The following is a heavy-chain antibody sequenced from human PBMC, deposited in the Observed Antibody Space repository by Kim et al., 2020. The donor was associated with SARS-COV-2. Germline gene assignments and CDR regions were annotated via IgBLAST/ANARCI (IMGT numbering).Heavy chain of an antibody. CDR2: LYYTGSS. CDR3: ARGPPIGGGDCYSR. J-gene: IGHJ4*02. CDR1: GGSISSGDYY. V-gene: IGHV4-30-4*01. Sequence: SETLSLTCTVSGGSISSGDYYWSWIRQPPGKGLEWIGYLYYTGSSHYNPSLNSRVTISIDTSKNQFSLKLSSVTAADTAVYYCARGPPIGGGDCYSRWGQGTLLTVSS. D-gene: IGHD2-21*02.